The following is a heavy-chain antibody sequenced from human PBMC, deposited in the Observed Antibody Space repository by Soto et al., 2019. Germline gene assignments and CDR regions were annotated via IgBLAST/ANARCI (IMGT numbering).Heavy chain of an antibody. CDR2: SRDKPQGYST. V-gene: IGHV3-72*01. Sequence: LRLSCAGSGFTLCGHYIDWVRQAPGKGLEWVGRSRDKPQGYSTAYAASVKGRFTTSRDESKNSAYLQMNSLKTEDTAVYYCVRATYFSDSSGYTRCLDYWGQGTLVTVSS. CDR3: VRATYFSDSSGYTRCLDY. J-gene: IGHJ4*02. CDR1: GFTLCGHY. D-gene: IGHD3-22*01.